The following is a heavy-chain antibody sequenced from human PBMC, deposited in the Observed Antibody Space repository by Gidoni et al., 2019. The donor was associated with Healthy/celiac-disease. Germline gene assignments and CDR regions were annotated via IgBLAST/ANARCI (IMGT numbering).Heavy chain of an antibody. V-gene: IGHV3-21*01. J-gene: IGHJ4*02. CDR2: ISSSSSYI. Sequence: EVQLLESGGGLVKPGGSLRLSSEASGFTFSSYSMNWVRPAPGKGLAWVSSISSSSSYIYYADSVKGRFTISRDNAKNSLYLQMNSLRAEDTAVYYCASYSKWPRDYWGQGTLVTVSS. D-gene: IGHD4-4*01. CDR1: GFTFSSYS. CDR3: ASYSKWPRDY.